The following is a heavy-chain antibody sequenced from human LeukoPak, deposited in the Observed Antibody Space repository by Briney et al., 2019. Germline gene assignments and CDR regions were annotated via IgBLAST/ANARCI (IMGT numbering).Heavy chain of an antibody. CDR1: GGSFSGYY. D-gene: IGHD2-15*01. J-gene: IGHJ4*02. CDR3: ARRYCSGGSCYEVPYYFDY. CDR2: INHSGST. Sequence: SETLSLTCAVYGGSFSGYYWSWIRQPPGKGLEWIGEINHSGSTNYNPSLKSRVTISVDTSKSQFSLKLSSVTAADTAVYYCARRYCSGGSCYEVPYYFDYWGQGTLVTVSS. V-gene: IGHV4-34*01.